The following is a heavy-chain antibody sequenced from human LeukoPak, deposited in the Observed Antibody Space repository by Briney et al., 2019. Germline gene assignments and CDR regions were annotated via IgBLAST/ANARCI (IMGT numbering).Heavy chain of an antibody. V-gene: IGHV3-23*01. CDR1: RFTFSSYA. J-gene: IGHJ5*02. D-gene: IGHD2-2*01. CDR2: IRANAGSA. Sequence: GGSLRLSCAASRFTFSSYAMSWVRQAPGRGLEWVSLIRANAGSAYYADSVKGRFTISRDNSKNTLYLQMNSLRAEDTAVYYCAKDMAVLSAADAWGQGTLVTVSS. CDR3: AKDMAVLSAADA.